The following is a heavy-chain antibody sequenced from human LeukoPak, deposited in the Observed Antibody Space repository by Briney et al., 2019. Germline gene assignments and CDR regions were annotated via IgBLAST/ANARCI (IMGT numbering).Heavy chain of an antibody. D-gene: IGHD1-26*01. CDR1: GFTFSSYA. Sequence: PGGSLRLSCAASGFTFSSYAMHWVRQAPGKGLEWVAVISYDGSNKYYADSVKGRFTTSRDNFKNTLYLEMNSLRAEDTAVYYCAKNGGRGVGALDYWGQGTLVTVSS. CDR3: AKNGGRGVGALDY. V-gene: IGHV3-30-3*02. J-gene: IGHJ4*02. CDR2: ISYDGSNK.